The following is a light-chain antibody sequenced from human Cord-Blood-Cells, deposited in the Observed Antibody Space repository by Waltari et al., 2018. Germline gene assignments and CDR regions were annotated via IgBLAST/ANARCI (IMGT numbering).Light chain of an antibody. J-gene: IGLJ2*01. CDR2: DVS. CDR3: CSYAGSVV. CDR1: SSDVGGDNY. Sequence: QSALTQPRSVSGSPGQSVTIPCTGTSSDVGGDNYVSWYQQHPGKAPKLMIYDVSKRPSGVPDRFSGSKSGNTASLTISGLQAEDEADYYCCSYAGSVVFGGGTKLTVL. V-gene: IGLV2-11*01.